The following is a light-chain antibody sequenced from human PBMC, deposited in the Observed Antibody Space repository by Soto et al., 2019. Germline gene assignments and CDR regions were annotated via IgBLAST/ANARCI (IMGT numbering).Light chain of an antibody. CDR1: NIGGKN. Sequence: SYELTQPLSVSVALGQTARITCGGNNIGGKNVHWYHQKPGLAPVLVIYRDNNRPSGIPERFSGSNSGNTATLTISRAQVGDEADYYCQVWDSSTEVFGTGTKLTVL. CDR2: RDN. CDR3: QVWDSSTEV. J-gene: IGLJ1*01. V-gene: IGLV3-9*01.